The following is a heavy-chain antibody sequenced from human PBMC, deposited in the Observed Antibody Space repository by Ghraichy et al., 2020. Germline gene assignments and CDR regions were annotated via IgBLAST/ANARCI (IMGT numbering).Heavy chain of an antibody. CDR1: GGSISSYY. J-gene: IGHJ4*02. CDR2: IYYSGST. D-gene: IGHD3-3*01. CDR3: ARWGTYYDFWSGYYGPRTSYYFDY. Sequence: SETLSLTCTVSGGSISSYYWSWIRQPPGKGLEWIGYIYYSGSTNHNPSLKSRVTISVDTSKNQFSLKLSSVTAADTAVYYCARWGTYYDFWSGYYGPRTSYYFDYWGQGTLVTVSS. V-gene: IGHV4-59*01.